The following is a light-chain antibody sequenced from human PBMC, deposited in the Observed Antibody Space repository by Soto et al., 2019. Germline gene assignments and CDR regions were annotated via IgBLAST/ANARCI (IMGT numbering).Light chain of an antibody. Sequence: VLTQSPGTLSWSPAERATLSCRARQPVRNNYLAWYQQKPGQSPSILIYDASSRATGIPDRVSGGGSGTDFTLTISRLEPEDFAVYYCQQSSSSPLTFCGGTKVAI. CDR3: QQSSSSPLT. CDR1: QPVRNNY. J-gene: IGKJ4*01. V-gene: IGKV3-20*01. CDR2: DAS.